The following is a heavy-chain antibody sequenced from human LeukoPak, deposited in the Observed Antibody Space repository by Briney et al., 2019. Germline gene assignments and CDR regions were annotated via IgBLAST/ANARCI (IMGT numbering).Heavy chain of an antibody. Sequence: ASVKVSCKAFGGSFSSEAISWVRQAPGLGLEWMGRIIPISHTPNYAQKFQGRVTLTTDDSTSTAYMELSSLSSEDTAVYYCAKDPGSLDVWGQGTLVTVSS. D-gene: IGHD3-10*01. CDR1: GGSFSSEA. CDR2: IIPISHTP. CDR3: AKDPGSLDV. V-gene: IGHV1-69*05. J-gene: IGHJ3*01.